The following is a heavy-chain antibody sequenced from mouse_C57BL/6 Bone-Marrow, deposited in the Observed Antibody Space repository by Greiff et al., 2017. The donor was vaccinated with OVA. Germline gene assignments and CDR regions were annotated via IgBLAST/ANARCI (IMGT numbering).Heavy chain of an antibody. CDR3: ADHYYGSSPYWYFDV. V-gene: IGHV1-64*01. Sequence: VQLQESGAELVKPGASVKLSCKASGYTFTSYWMHWVKQRPGQGLEWIGMIHPNSGSTNYNEKFKSKATLTVDKSSSTAYMQLSSLTSEDSAVYYCADHYYGSSPYWYFDVWGTGTTVTVSS. D-gene: IGHD1-1*01. CDR2: IHPNSGST. CDR1: GYTFTSYW. J-gene: IGHJ1*03.